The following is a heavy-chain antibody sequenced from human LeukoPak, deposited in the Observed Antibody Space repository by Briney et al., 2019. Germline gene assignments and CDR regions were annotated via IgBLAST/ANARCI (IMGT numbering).Heavy chain of an antibody. CDR1: GYTFTGYY. CDR2: INPNSGGT. D-gene: IGHD6-13*01. CDR3: ASVRSSSWYRIYNWFDP. Sequence: ASVKVSCKASGYTFTGYYMHWVRQAPGRGLEWMGWINPNSGGTNYAQKFQGRVTMTRDTSISTAYMELSRLRSDDTAVYYCASVRSSSWYRIYNWFDPWGQGTLVTVSS. J-gene: IGHJ5*02. V-gene: IGHV1-2*02.